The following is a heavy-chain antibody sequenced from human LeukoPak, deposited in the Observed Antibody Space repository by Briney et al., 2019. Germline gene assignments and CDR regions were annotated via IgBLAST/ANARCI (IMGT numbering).Heavy chain of an antibody. CDR2: IKQGGNEI. CDR1: GFTLSQYW. D-gene: IGHD3-10*01. V-gene: IGHV3-7*03. J-gene: IGHJ4*02. CDR3: AKDDAWLRFGE. Sequence: GGSLRLSCVVSGFTLSQYWMTWVRQAPGEGLEWVANIKQGGNEIHYVESVKGRFTISRDNSKNTLYLEVISLTAEDTAVYYCAKDDAWLRFGEWSQGTLVTVSS.